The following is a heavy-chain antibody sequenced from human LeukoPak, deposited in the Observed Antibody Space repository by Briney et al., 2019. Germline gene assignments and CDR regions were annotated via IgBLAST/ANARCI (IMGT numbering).Heavy chain of an antibody. V-gene: IGHV3-15*01. CDR2: IKSKTDGGAT. J-gene: IGHJ6*02. CDR1: GFIFSNAW. Sequence: GGSLRLSCAASGFIFSNAWMSWVRQAPEKGLEWVGRIKSKTDGGATEYAAPVKGRLTISRDDSKNTLFLQMNSLKTEDTAVYYCTTASRGSLFYYYYGMDVWGQGTTATVSS. D-gene: IGHD5-12*01. CDR3: TTASRGSLFYYYYGMDV.